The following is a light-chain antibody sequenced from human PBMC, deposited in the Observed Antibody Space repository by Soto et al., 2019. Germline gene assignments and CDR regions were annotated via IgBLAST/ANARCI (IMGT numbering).Light chain of an antibody. Sequence: EIVMTQSLASLSLSPGERATLSCRASQSVSSNLAWYQQKPGQAPRLLIYGASTRATGIPARLSGTGSGTEFTLTISSMQSEDFAMYYCQQYGYLVTFGGGTKVDIK. CDR1: QSVSSN. J-gene: IGKJ4*01. CDR2: GAS. CDR3: QQYGYLVT. V-gene: IGKV3-15*01.